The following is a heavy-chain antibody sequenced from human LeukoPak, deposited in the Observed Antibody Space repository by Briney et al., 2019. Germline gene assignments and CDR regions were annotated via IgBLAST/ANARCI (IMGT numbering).Heavy chain of an antibody. V-gene: IGHV4-59*12. CDR3: ARVSSLTATSLQWFDP. CDR2: IYHSGST. Sequence: SETLSLTCTVSGGSISSYYWSWIRQPPGKGLEWIGYIYHSGSTYYNPSLKSRVTISVDRSKNQFSLKLSSVTAADTAVYYCARVSSLTATSLQWFDPWGQGTLVTVSS. CDR1: GGSISSYY. J-gene: IGHJ5*02. D-gene: IGHD5-18*01.